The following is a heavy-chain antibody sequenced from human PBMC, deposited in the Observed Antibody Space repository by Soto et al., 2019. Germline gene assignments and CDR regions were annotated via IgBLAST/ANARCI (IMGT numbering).Heavy chain of an antibody. CDR3: ARDGSSGWSLGIQH. D-gene: IGHD6-19*01. CDR2: IIPILGIA. J-gene: IGHJ1*01. CDR1: GGTFSSYT. Sequence: QVQLVQSGAEVKKPGSSVKVSCKASGGTFSSYTISWVRQAPGQGLEWMGRIIPILGIANYAQKFQGRVTITEDKSTSKAYMELSSLRSEDTAVYYCARDGSSGWSLGIQHWGQGTLVTVSS. V-gene: IGHV1-69*08.